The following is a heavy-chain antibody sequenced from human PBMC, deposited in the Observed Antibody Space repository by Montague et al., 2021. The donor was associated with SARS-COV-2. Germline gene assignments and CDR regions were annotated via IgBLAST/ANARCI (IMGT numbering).Heavy chain of an antibody. J-gene: IGHJ5*01. Sequence: SETLSLTCTVSGDSLSFYFWTWIRQPPGRGLEWIVYIVYRGSTNYNPSLKSRLTMSLDMSSNKFSLQLRSVTAADTAVYYCGRLGYSTSTVDSWGHGTLVTVSS. CDR2: IVYRGST. V-gene: IGHV4-59*08. D-gene: IGHD6-6*01. CDR3: GRLGYSTSTVDS. CDR1: GDSLSFYF.